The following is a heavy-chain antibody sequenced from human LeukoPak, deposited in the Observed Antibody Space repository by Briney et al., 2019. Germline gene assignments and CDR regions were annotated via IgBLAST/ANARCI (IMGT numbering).Heavy chain of an antibody. CDR1: GSSFRSGHY. V-gene: IGHV4-38-2*02. Sequence: SETLSLTCSVSGSSFRSGHYWGWIRQSSGEGLEWIGNVHETGYANYNPSLRSRVTISVDPSKSQFSLGLTSVTAADTAVYYCASFYCSGGSCYQYYYYYYMDVWGKGTTVTVSS. D-gene: IGHD2-15*01. CDR2: VHETGYA. CDR3: ASFYCSGGSCYQYYYYYYMDV. J-gene: IGHJ6*03.